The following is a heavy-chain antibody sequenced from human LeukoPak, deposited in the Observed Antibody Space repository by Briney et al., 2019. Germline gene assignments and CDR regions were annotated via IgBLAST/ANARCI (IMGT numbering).Heavy chain of an antibody. CDR1: GFTFNNYG. Sequence: GALRLSCAASGFTFNNYGMHWVRQAPGKGLAWVAFIRYNGNNQYYADSVKGRFTISRDNSKNTLYLQMNSLKGDDTAVYYCAKDSAFYYIDVWGKGTTVIISS. CDR3: AKDSAFYYIDV. V-gene: IGHV3-30*02. J-gene: IGHJ6*03. CDR2: IRYNGNNQ. D-gene: IGHD3-10*01.